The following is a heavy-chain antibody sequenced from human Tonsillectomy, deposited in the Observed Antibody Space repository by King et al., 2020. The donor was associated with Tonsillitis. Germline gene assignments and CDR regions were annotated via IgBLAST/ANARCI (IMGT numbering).Heavy chain of an antibody. D-gene: IGHD3-22*01. V-gene: IGHV7-4-1*02. Sequence: EQLVQSGSELKKPGASVKVSCKASGYTFTSYAMNWVRQAPGQGLEWMGWINTNTGNPTYAQGFTGQFVFSLDTSVSTTYLQISSLKAEDTAVYYCARAPYYYDSIGSYYDLYYFDYWGQGTLVTVSS. CDR3: ARAPYYYDSIGSYYDLYYFDY. CDR1: GYTFTSYA. CDR2: INTNTGNP. J-gene: IGHJ4*02.